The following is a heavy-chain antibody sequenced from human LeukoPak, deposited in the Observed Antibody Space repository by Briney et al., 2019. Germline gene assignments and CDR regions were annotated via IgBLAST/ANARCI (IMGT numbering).Heavy chain of an antibody. CDR1: GMSLSDYY. Sequence: SETLSLTCGVSGMSLSDYYWTWIRQSRGKGLEWIGEVSHDGDTNYNPSLKSRVSISVDTSNDQFSLKLSSVTAADTGVYYCARRALDYDDVAYFYARCSDVWGQGIKVTVS. CDR3: ARRALDYDDVAYFYARCSDV. CDR2: VSHDGDT. J-gene: IGHJ6*02. D-gene: IGHD4-17*01. V-gene: IGHV4-34*01.